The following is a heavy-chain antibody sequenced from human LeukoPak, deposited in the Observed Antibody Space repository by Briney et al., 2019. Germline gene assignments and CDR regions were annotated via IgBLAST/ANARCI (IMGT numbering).Heavy chain of an antibody. V-gene: IGHV1-69*01. D-gene: IGHD3-10*01. Sequence: SVKVSCKASGGTFSSYAISWVRQAPGQGLEWMGGIIPIFGTANYAQKFQGRVTITADESTSTAYMELSSLRSEDTAVYYCASLVRGVIEWFDPWGLGTLVTVSS. CDR1: GGTFSSYA. CDR3: ASLVRGVIEWFDP. J-gene: IGHJ5*02. CDR2: IIPIFGTA.